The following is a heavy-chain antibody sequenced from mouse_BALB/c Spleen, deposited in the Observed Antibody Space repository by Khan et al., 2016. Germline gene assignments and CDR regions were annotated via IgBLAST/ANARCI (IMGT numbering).Heavy chain of an antibody. CDR2: IYWDDDK. V-gene: IGHV8-12*01. CDR1: GFSLSTSGMG. Sequence: QVTLKESGPGILQPSQTLSLTCSFSGFSLSTSGMGVSWIRQPSGKGLEWLTHIYWDDDKRYNPSPKSRLTISKATSSNQVFLKIPRVDTADAATYCCARKGGDYFDYWGQGTTLTVSS. CDR3: ARKGGDYFDY. J-gene: IGHJ2*01.